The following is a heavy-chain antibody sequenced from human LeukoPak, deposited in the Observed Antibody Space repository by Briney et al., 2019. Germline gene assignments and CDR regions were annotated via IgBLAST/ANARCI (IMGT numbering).Heavy chain of an antibody. Sequence: SVKVSCKAPGGTFSSYAISWVRQAPGQGLEWMGGIIPIFGTANYAQKFQGRVTITADESTSTAYMELSSLRSEDTAVYYCARPPGYDFWSGYPPSDYYYGMDVWGQGTTVTVSS. CDR1: GGTFSSYA. J-gene: IGHJ6*02. D-gene: IGHD3-3*01. CDR2: IIPIFGTA. CDR3: ARPPGYDFWSGYPPSDYYYGMDV. V-gene: IGHV1-69*13.